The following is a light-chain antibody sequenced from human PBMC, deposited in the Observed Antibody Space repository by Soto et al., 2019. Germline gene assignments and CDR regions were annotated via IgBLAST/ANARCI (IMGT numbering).Light chain of an antibody. CDR3: AAWDDSLSGPHVV. V-gene: IGLV1-47*01. J-gene: IGLJ2*01. Sequence: QSVLTQPPSASGTPGQRVTISCSGSSSNIGSNCVYWYQQLPGTAPKLLIYRNNQRPSGVPDRFSGSKSGTSASLAISGLRSEDEADYYCAAWDDSLSGPHVVFGGGTKVTVL. CDR2: RNN. CDR1: SSNIGSNC.